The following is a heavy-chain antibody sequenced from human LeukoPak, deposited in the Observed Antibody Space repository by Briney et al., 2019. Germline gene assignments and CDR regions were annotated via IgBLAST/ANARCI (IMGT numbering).Heavy chain of an antibody. J-gene: IGHJ4*02. V-gene: IGHV3-23*01. CDR1: GFTFSSYA. Sequence: GGSLRLSCAASGFTFSSYAMSGVRQAPGKGLEWVSAISGSGGSTYYAYSVNGRFTISRDNSKNTLYLQMNSLRAEDTAVYYCAKNLDSSGYYLFDYWGQGTLVTVSS. D-gene: IGHD3-22*01. CDR2: ISGSGGST. CDR3: AKNLDSSGYYLFDY.